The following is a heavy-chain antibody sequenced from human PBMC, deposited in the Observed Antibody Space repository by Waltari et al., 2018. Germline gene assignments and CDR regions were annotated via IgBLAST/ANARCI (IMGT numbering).Heavy chain of an antibody. Sequence: QVQLQESGPGLVKPSEPLSLTCTVSGGSISSYYWSWIRQPPGKGLEWIGDIYYSGSTNYKPSLKSRVTISVDTSKNQFSLKLSSVTAADTAVYYCAETGERDAFDIWGQGTMVTVSS. J-gene: IGHJ3*02. V-gene: IGHV4-59*01. CDR3: AETGERDAFDI. CDR1: GGSISSYY. CDR2: IYYSGST. D-gene: IGHD7-27*01.